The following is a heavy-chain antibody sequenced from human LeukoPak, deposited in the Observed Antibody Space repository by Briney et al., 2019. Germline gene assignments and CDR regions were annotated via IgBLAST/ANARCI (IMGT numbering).Heavy chain of an antibody. D-gene: IGHD3-22*01. CDR2: ISGSGGST. J-gene: IGHJ4*02. Sequence: PGGSLRLSCAASGFTFSSYAMNWVRQAPGKGLEWVSAISGSGGSTYYADSVKGRFTISRDNSKNTLYLQMNSLRAEDTAVYYCANSLGYYDSSGYYPDYWGQGTLVTVSS. CDR1: GFTFSSYA. CDR3: ANSLGYYDSSGYYPDY. V-gene: IGHV3-23*01.